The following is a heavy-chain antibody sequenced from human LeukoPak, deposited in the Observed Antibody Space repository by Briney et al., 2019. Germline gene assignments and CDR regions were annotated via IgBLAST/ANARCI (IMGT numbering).Heavy chain of an antibody. D-gene: IGHD6-13*01. V-gene: IGHV3-30*14. CDR1: GSTFSSYA. J-gene: IGHJ6*02. CDR2: ISYDGSNK. CDR3: ARDPGIASAGYQYYCMDV. Sequence: GGSLSLSCAASGSTFSSYAMHWLRRAPGKGLEWVAVISYDGSNKYYAVSVKGRFTISRDNSKNTLDLQMNSLRAEDTAVYYCARDPGIASAGYQYYCMDVWGQGTTVTVSS.